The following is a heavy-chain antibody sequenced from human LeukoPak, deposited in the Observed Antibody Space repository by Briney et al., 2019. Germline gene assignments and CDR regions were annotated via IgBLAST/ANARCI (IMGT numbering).Heavy chain of an antibody. Sequence: SETLSLTRAVYGGSFSGYYWSWIRQPPGKGLEWIGEINHSGSTNYNPSLKSRVTISVDTSKNQFSLKLSSVTAADTAVYYCAGAGGQWPAAYYYGMDVWGQGTTVTVSS. CDR3: AGAGGQWPAAYYYGMDV. CDR2: INHSGST. D-gene: IGHD6-19*01. V-gene: IGHV4-34*01. J-gene: IGHJ6*02. CDR1: GGSFSGYY.